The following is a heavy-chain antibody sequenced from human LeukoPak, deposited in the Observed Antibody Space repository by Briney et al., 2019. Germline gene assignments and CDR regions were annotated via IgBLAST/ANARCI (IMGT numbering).Heavy chain of an antibody. CDR2: IYYSGST. D-gene: IGHD6-13*01. CDR1: GGSISSYY. Sequence: SETLSLTCTVSGGSISSYYWSWIRQLPGKGLEWIGYIYYSGSTNYNPSLKSRVTISVDTSKNQFSLKLSSVTAADTAVYYCAKDPQRVAAAGTYYFDYWGQGTLVTVSS. CDR3: AKDPQRVAAAGTYYFDY. J-gene: IGHJ4*02. V-gene: IGHV4-59*01.